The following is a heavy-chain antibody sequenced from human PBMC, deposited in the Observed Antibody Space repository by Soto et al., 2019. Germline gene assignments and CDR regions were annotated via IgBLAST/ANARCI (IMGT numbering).Heavy chain of an antibody. J-gene: IGHJ4*02. CDR3: AKDITGTTSPLDY. V-gene: IGHV3-23*01. CDR1: VFTFISYA. D-gene: IGHD1-7*01. Sequence: PGWSLRLSCAASVFTFISYAMSWVRQAPGKGLEWVSAISGSGGSTYYADSVKGRFTISRDNSKNTLYLQMNSLRAEDTAVYYCAKDITGTTSPLDYWGQGTLVTVSS. CDR2: ISGSGGST.